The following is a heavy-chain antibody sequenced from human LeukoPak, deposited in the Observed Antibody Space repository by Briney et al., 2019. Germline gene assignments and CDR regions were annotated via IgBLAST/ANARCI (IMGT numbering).Heavy chain of an antibody. CDR1: GFTFSSYW. Sequence: PGGSLRLSCAASGFTFSSYWMHWVRPAPGKGLVWVSRINSDGSSTSYADSVKGRFTISRDNAKNTLYLQMNSLRAEVTAVYYCARDGKGIAVAGPYWYFDLWGRGNLVTVTS. J-gene: IGHJ2*01. CDR3: ARDGKGIAVAGPYWYFDL. CDR2: INSDGSST. V-gene: IGHV3-74*01. D-gene: IGHD6-19*01.